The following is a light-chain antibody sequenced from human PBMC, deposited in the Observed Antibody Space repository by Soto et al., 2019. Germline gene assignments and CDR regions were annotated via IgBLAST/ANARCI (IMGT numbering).Light chain of an antibody. J-gene: IGLJ1*01. V-gene: IGLV1-44*01. CDR3: AAWDDSLNGHV. CDR2: TTN. CDR1: SSNIGTSS. Sequence: QPVLTQPHSASGTPGQRVTISCSGSSSNIGTSSVHWFQQLPGTAPKLLISTTNQRPSGVPERFSGSKSGTSDSLAISGLQSEDEADYYCAAWDDSLNGHVFGTGTKVTVL.